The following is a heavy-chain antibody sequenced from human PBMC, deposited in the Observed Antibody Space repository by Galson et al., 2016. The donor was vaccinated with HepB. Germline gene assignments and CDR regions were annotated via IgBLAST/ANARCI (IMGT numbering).Heavy chain of an antibody. Sequence: SVKVSCKASGYTFTGYYIHWVRQASGQGPEWMAWINPNSDGTNFAQKFQGRVTLTRDTSISTAYMELSGLRSDDTAVYFCARGSGTKPAYYSYSGIDVWGQGTTVTVSS. J-gene: IGHJ6*02. D-gene: IGHD1-1*01. V-gene: IGHV1-2*02. CDR1: GYTFTGYY. CDR3: ARGSGTKPAYYSYSGIDV. CDR2: INPNSDGT.